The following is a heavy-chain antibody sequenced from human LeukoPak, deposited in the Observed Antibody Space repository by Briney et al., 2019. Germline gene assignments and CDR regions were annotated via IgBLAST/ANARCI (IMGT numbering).Heavy chain of an antibody. D-gene: IGHD1-1*01. CDR3: ARHLQLLAWFDP. V-gene: IGHV4-39*01. CDR2: ISYTWNT. Sequence: SETLSLTCTVSGASISSSRCFWGRFRQPPGKGLECITTISYTWNTYYNPSINSRVTISVDTSKNQFSLKLSSVTAADTAVYYCARHLQLLAWFDPWGQGTLVTVSS. CDR1: GASISSSRCF. J-gene: IGHJ5*02.